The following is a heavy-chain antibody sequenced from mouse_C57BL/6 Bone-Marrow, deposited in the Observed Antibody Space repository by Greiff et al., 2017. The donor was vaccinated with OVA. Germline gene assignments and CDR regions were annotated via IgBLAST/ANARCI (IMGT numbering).Heavy chain of an antibody. CDR1: GYTFTSYG. CDR2: IYPRSGNT. Sequence: VKLQESGAELARPGASVKLSCKASGYTFTSYGISWVKQRTGQGLEWIGEIYPRSGNTYYNEKFKGKATLTADKSSSTAYMELRSLTSEDSAVYFCARREDDYDLFAYWGQGTLVTVSA. CDR3: ARREDDYDLFAY. D-gene: IGHD2-4*01. V-gene: IGHV1-81*01. J-gene: IGHJ3*01.